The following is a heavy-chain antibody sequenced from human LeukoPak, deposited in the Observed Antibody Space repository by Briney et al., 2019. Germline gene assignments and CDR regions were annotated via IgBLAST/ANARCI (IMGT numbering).Heavy chain of an antibody. Sequence: GGSLRLSCAVSGFTFSNYAMNWVRQAPGKGLEWVSVISGSGGSTYYADSVKGRFTISRDNSKNTLYLQMNSLRVEDTAVYYCARGLVADIWGQGTMVTVSS. CDR1: GFTFSNYA. CDR2: ISGSGGST. V-gene: IGHV3-23*01. J-gene: IGHJ3*02. CDR3: ARGLVADI. D-gene: IGHD2-15*01.